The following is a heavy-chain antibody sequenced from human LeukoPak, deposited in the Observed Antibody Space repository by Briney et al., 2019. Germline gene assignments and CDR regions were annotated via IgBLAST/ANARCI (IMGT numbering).Heavy chain of an antibody. D-gene: IGHD6-19*01. Sequence: SETLSLACTVSGGSFSSYYWSWIRQPPGKGLEWIGHFYHSGGTNYNPSFKSRVTISIDTSKNQLSLRLHSVTAADTAVYCSTGASSGWHHWYDPWGQGTLVTVSS. V-gene: IGHV4-59*12. CDR2: FYHSGGT. J-gene: IGHJ5*02. CDR1: GGSFSSYY. CDR3: TGASSGWHHWYDP.